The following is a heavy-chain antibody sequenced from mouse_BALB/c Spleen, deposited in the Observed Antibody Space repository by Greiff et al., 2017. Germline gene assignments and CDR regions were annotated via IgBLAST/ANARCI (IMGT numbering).Heavy chain of an antibody. V-gene: IGHV2-9*02. CDR3: ARDYDGYYLFAY. J-gene: IGHJ3*01. Sequence: VQVVESGPGLVAPSQSLSITCTVSGFSLTSYGVHWVRQPPGKGLEWLGVIWAGGSTNYNSALMSRLSISKDNSKSQVFLKMNSLQTDDTAMYYCARDYDGYYLFAYWGQGTLVTVSA. CDR1: GFSLTSYG. D-gene: IGHD2-3*01. CDR2: IWAGGST.